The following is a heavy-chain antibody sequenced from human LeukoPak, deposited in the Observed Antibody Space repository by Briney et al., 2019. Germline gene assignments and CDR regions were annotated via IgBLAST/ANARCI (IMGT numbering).Heavy chain of an antibody. Sequence: GASVKVSCKASGYTFTSYYMHWVRQAPGQGLEWMGIINPSGGSTSYAQKFQGRVTMTRDTSTSTVYMELSSLSSEDTAVYYCARGAHSGFYYDSSGYYDRFDYWGQGTLVTVSS. V-gene: IGHV1-46*01. D-gene: IGHD3-22*01. CDR3: ARGAHSGFYYDSSGYYDRFDY. CDR1: GYTFTSYY. CDR2: INPSGGST. J-gene: IGHJ4*02.